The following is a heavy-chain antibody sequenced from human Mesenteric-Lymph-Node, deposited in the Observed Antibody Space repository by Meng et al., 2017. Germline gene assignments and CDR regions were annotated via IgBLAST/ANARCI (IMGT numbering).Heavy chain of an antibody. D-gene: IGHD3-10*01. Sequence: GESLKISCVASGFTFNKYAMSWVRQSPGKGLEWVAVTYFGAGTYYADSVRGRFTLSRDDSKDTVHLQMNSLRVDDTAVYYCARVSGSPLLWFWGQGNQV. J-gene: IGHJ4*01. CDR2: TYFGAGT. CDR3: ARVSGSPLLWF. V-gene: IGHV3-53*01. CDR1: GFTFNKYA.